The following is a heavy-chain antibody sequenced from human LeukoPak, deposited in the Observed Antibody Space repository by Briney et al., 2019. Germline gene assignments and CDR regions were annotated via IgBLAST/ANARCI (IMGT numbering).Heavy chain of an antibody. J-gene: IGHJ3*02. D-gene: IGHD3-22*01. V-gene: IGHV3-30*02. CDR1: GFIFSNYG. CDR3: AKDSYYYDSSGEASVGDAFDI. CDR2: VRFDESNE. Sequence: GGSLRLSCTASGFIFSNYGMHWVRQAPAKGLECVAFVRFDESNEYYADSMKGRFTISRDNSKNTLYLQMNSLRAEDTAVYYCAKDSYYYDSSGEASVGDAFDIWGQGTMVTVSS.